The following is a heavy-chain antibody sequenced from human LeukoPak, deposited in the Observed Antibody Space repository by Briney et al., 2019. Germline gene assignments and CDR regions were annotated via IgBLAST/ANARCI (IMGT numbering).Heavy chain of an antibody. V-gene: IGHV1-46*01. J-gene: IGHJ6*03. CDR2: INPSGGST. Sequence: ASVKVSCKASGYTFTSYYMHWVRQAPGQGLEWRGIINPSGGSTSYAQKFQGRVTMTRDMSTSTVYMELSSLRSEDTAVYYCARASIVVVPAARGYYYMDVWGKGTTVTVSS. CDR1: GYTFTSYY. CDR3: ARASIVVVPAARGYYYMDV. D-gene: IGHD2-2*01.